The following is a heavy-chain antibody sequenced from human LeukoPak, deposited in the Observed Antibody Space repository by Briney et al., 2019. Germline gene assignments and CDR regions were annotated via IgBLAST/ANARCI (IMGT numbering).Heavy chain of an antibody. CDR2: ISSSGSDI. V-gene: IGHV3-48*03. CDR3: ARDFDRLTRKIGRDSLYYYYYYMDV. Sequence: GGSLRLSCAASGFTFSNYEMHWVRQAPGKGLEWVSYISSSGSDIYYADSVKGRFTISRDNAKNSLYLEMNSLRAEDTAVYYCARDFDRLTRKIGRDSLYYYYYYMDVWGKGTTVTVSS. D-gene: IGHD3-9*01. CDR1: GFTFSNYE. J-gene: IGHJ6*03.